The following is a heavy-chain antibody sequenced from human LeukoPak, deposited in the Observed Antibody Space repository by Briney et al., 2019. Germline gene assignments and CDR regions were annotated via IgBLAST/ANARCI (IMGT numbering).Heavy chain of an antibody. V-gene: IGHV1-69*06. J-gene: IGHJ5*02. CDR2: IIPIVGTA. CDR3: AIDSYGPYNWFDP. Sequence: SVKLSLKAAGGTFTSYAITLMRHAPGQGLEWMGGIIPIVGTANSAQKFHGRVTITADKSTSTAYMELSSLRSEDTAVYYCAIDSYGPYNWFDPWGQGTLVTVSS. D-gene: IGHD5-18*01. CDR1: GGTFTSYA.